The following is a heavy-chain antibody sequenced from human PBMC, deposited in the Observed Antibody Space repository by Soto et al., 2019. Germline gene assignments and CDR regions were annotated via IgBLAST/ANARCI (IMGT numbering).Heavy chain of an antibody. Sequence: SETLSLTCTVAGGSISRYYWSWIRQPPGKGLEWIGYIYYSGSTNYNPSLKSRVTISVDTSKNQFSLKLSSVTAADTAVYYCARHHASWGQGTLVTVSS. CDR2: IYYSGST. CDR3: ARHHAS. D-gene: IGHD2-2*01. V-gene: IGHV4-59*08. J-gene: IGHJ5*02. CDR1: GGSISRYY.